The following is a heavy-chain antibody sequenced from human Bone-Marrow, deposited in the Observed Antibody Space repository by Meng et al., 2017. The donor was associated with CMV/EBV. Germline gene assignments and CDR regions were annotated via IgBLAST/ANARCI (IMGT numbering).Heavy chain of an antibody. CDR2: IFYSGST. D-gene: IGHD3-22*01. J-gene: IGHJ4*02. Sequence: SETLSLTCTVSGGFINNYYWSWIRQPPGKGLEWIGYIFYSGSTNYNPSLKGRVTMSVDTPQKQFSLRLNSVTAADTAVYYCARDRSGYYYWGQGTLVTVSS. CDR1: GGFINNYY. CDR3: ARDRSGYYY. V-gene: IGHV4-59*01.